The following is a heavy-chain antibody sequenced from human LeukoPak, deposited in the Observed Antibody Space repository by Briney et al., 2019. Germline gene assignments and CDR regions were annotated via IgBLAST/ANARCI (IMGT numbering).Heavy chain of an antibody. D-gene: IGHD5-18*01. CDR2: INHSGST. CDR1: GGSFSGYY. CDR3: ARKRVDTAMVTIFDY. Sequence: SETLSLTCAVYGGSFSGYYWSWIRLPPGKGLEWIGEINHSGSTNYNPSLKSRVTISVDTSKNQFSLKLSSVTAADTAVYYCARKRVDTAMVTIFDYWGQGTLVTVSS. J-gene: IGHJ4*02. V-gene: IGHV4-34*01.